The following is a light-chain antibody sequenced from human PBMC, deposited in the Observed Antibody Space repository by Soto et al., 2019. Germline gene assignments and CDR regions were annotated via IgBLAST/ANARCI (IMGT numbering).Light chain of an antibody. J-gene: IGKJ4*01. Sequence: DIPLTQAPSTLPASVRDSVTFTCRADQRISTWLAWYQQKPGKAPNLLIYQASRLETGVPSRFSSSGSGTEFTLTISFLQPNDVATYCCQQYNSYFPLTFGGGTKVDIK. V-gene: IGKV1-5*03. CDR1: QRISTW. CDR2: QAS. CDR3: QQYNSYFPLT.